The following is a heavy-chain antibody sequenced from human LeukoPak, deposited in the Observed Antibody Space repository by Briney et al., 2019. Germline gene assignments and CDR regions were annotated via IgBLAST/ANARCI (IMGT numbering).Heavy chain of an antibody. CDR2: IYYSGST. V-gene: IGHV4-59*01. J-gene: IGHJ5*02. Sequence: SETLSLTCTVSGGSISSYYWSWIRQPPGKGLEWIGYIYYSGSTNYNPSLKSRVTISVDTSKNQFSLKLSSVTAADTAVYYCERSSGSYYWFDPWGQGTLVTVSS. CDR3: ERSSGSYYWFDP. D-gene: IGHD3-10*01. CDR1: GGSISSYY.